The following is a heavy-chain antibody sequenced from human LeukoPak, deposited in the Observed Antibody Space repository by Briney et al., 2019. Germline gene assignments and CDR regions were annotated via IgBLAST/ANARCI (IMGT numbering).Heavy chain of an antibody. J-gene: IGHJ4*02. CDR2: IYYSGST. D-gene: IGHD4-23*01. CDR3: ARTGPPPSPVVTNGGHYFDY. CDR1: GGSISSYY. Sequence: SETLSLTCTVSGGSISSYYWSWIRQPPGKGLEWIGYIYYSGSTNYNPSLKSRVTISVDTSKNQFSLKLSSVTAADTAVYYCARTGPPPSPVVTNGGHYFDYWGQGTLVTVSS. V-gene: IGHV4-59*08.